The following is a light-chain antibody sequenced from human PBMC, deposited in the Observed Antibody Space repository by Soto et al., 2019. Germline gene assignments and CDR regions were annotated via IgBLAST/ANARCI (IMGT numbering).Light chain of an antibody. CDR1: SSDIGTYNY. J-gene: IGLJ1*01. V-gene: IGLV2-14*01. CDR2: DVS. Sequence: QSALTQPASVSGSPGQSITISCTGTSSDIGTYNYVSWYQQHPGKVPKLMIYDVSNRPSWVSNRFSGSKSGNTASLTISGLQAEDEADYYCSSYTSSNTLGVFGTGTKLTVL. CDR3: SSYTSSNTLGV.